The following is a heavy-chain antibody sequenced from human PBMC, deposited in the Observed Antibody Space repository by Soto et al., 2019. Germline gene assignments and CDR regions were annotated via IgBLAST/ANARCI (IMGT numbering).Heavy chain of an antibody. CDR2: ISANNGNT. CDR3: ARVQSSYDFAY. J-gene: IGHJ4*02. D-gene: IGHD5-12*01. V-gene: IGHV1-18*01. CDR1: GYTFTSYG. Sequence: QVQLVQSGAEVKKPGASVKVSCKASGYTFTSYGINWVRQAPGQGLEWIGWISANNGNTHYAQKLQGRVTMTTDTSTRAAYMELRSLRSDDTALYYCARVQSSYDFAYWGQGSLVTVSS.